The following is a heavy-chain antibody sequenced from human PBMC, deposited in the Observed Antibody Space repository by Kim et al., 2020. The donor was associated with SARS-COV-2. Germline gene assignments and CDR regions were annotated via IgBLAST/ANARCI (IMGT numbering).Heavy chain of an antibody. D-gene: IGHD2-8*01. CDR2: ISSTGASP. CDR1: GFTFSKFA. CDR3: ARGRGLMLRDGIDI. Sequence: GGSLRLSCAASGFTFSKFAMSWVRQAPGKGLEWVSSISSTGASPYYLDSVKGRFTVSRDNSNNILSLQMNSLRVDDTAIDYCARGRGLMLRDGIDIWGQGTMVTAAS. V-gene: IGHV3-23*01. J-gene: IGHJ3*02.